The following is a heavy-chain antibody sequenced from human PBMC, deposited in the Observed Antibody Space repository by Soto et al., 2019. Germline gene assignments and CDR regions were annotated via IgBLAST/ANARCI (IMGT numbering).Heavy chain of an antibody. D-gene: IGHD2-21*02. V-gene: IGHV3-23*01. CDR3: AKARTIVVLTAIGWFDP. CDR1: VFIFSSYF. Sequence: PGGSLRLSCPASVFIFSSYFLHWVRQAPGTGLECVSASSGSGAGTYYADSVKGRFTISRDNSKNTLYLQSNRLRAEDTAVYYCAKARTIVVLTAIGWFDPAGQGALVTLAS. CDR2: SSGSGAGT. J-gene: IGHJ5*02.